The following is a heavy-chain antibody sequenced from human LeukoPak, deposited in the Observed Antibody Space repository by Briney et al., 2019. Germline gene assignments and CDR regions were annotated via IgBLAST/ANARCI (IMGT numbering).Heavy chain of an antibody. D-gene: IGHD2-21*02. CDR3: AKGFDCGGDCYNYYYYCYGMDV. CDR1: GFTFSSYA. CDR2: ISGSGGST. Sequence: PGGSLRLSCAASGFTFSSYAMSWVRHGPRKGLERVSAISGSGGSTYYADSAKGLFTISRDNSKNTLYLQMNSLRAEDTAVYYCAKGFDCGGDCYNYYYYCYGMDVWGQGTTVTVSS. V-gene: IGHV3-23*01. J-gene: IGHJ6*02.